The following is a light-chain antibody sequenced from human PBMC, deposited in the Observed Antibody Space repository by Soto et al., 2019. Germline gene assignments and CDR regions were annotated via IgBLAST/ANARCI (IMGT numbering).Light chain of an antibody. CDR2: DAS. CDR3: QQRNMWPIT. Sequence: EVVWTQSRATLSLSRGERATLSCMASQSVSSYLAWYQQKNGQAPRVLIYDASNRATGIPARFSGSWYGTDFNLTISSLEPEDSAVYYCQQRNMWPITFGQGTRLEIK. V-gene: IGKV3-11*01. CDR1: QSVSSY. J-gene: IGKJ5*01.